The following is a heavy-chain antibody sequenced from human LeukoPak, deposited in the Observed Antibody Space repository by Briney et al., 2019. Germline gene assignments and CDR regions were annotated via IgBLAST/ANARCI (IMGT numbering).Heavy chain of an antibody. V-gene: IGHV1-18*01. CDR1: GYTFTSYG. J-gene: IGHJ5*02. CDR3: ARAYSSGSWFDP. CDR2: ISAYNGNT. D-gene: IGHD6-19*01. Sequence: ASVKVSCKASGYTFTSYGIGWVRQAPGQGLEWMGWISAYNGNTNYAQKLQGRVTMTTDTSTSTAYMELRSLRSDDTAVYYCARAYSSGSWFDPWGQGTLVTVSS.